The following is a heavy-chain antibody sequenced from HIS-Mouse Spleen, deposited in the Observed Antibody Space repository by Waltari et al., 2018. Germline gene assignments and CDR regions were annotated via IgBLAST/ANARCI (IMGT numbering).Heavy chain of an antibody. CDR2: IYYSGRT. J-gene: IGHJ2*01. V-gene: IGHV4-39*07. CDR1: GGSISSSSYY. CDR3: AREIPYSSSWYDWYFDL. Sequence: QLQLQESGPGLVKPSETLSLTCTVPGGSISSSSYYWGWIRQPPGKGLEWIGSIYYSGRTHDNPSLKSRGTISGDKSKNQFSLKLSSVTAADTAVYYCAREIPYSSSWYDWYFDLWGRGTLVTVSS. D-gene: IGHD6-13*01.